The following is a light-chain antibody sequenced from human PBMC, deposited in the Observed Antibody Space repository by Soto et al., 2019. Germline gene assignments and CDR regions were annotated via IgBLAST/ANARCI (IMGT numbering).Light chain of an antibody. CDR2: VAS. CDR1: QNVGTY. CDR3: QQLNPFSRT. J-gene: IGKJ2*01. V-gene: IGKV1-39*01. Sequence: DIQMTQSPSSLSASIGDRVTITCRASQNVGTYLSWYQQKQGKAPKLLINVASTLQSGVPSRFSGSGSGTDFTLAISSLQPEDFATYYCQQLNPFSRTFGPGTKLEI.